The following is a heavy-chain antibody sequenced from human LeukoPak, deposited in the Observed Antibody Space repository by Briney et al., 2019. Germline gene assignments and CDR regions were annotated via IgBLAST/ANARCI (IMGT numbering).Heavy chain of an antibody. CDR1: GFTFSSNG. Sequence: GRSLRLSCAAGGFTFSSNGMHWVRQAAGKGLEWVAVISYDGSKKYYGDSVKGRFTISRDNSKNTLYLQMNNLRPEDTAMYYCAKDRYNSGSSVDYWGQGTLVTVSS. CDR2: ISYDGSKK. J-gene: IGHJ4*02. V-gene: IGHV3-30*18. CDR3: AKDRYNSGSSVDY. D-gene: IGHD3-10*01.